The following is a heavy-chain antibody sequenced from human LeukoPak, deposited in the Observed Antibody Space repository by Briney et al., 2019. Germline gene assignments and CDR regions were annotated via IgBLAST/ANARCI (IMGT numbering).Heavy chain of an antibody. J-gene: IGHJ5*02. V-gene: IGHV1-69*06. CDR1: GGTFSSYV. D-gene: IGHD3-16*01. CDR3: ARLGGGAVGHP. CDR2: IIPMFDTT. Sequence: SVKVSCKASGGTFSSYVINWVRQAPGQGLEWMGGIIPMFDTTYHAQKFQGRVTITADKSTTTAYMEVSSLRSEDTAVYYCARLGGGAVGHPWGQGTLVTVSS.